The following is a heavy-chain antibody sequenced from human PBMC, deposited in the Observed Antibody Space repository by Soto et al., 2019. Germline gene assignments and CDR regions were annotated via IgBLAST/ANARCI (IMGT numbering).Heavy chain of an antibody. V-gene: IGHV4-30-2*01. Sequence: PSETLSLTCAVSGGSISSGGYSWCWIRQPPGKGLEWIGYIYHSGSTNYNSSLKSRVNISVDKSKNQFSLKLSSVTAADTAVYYCARVSGSYYYGTDVWGQGTTVTVSS. CDR2: IYHSGST. CDR1: GGSISSGGYS. D-gene: IGHD1-26*01. CDR3: ARVSGSYYYGTDV. J-gene: IGHJ6*02.